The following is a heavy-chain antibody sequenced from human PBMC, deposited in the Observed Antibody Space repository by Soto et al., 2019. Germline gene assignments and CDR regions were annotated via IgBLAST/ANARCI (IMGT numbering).Heavy chain of an antibody. Sequence: GASVKVSCKASGYTFTSYGISWVRQAPGQGLEWMGWISAYNGNTNYAQKIQGRVTMTTDTSTSTAYMELRSLRSDDTAVYYCARSTTVTTYNWFDPWGQGTLVTVS. J-gene: IGHJ5*02. D-gene: IGHD4-17*01. CDR1: GYTFTSYG. CDR2: ISAYNGNT. CDR3: ARSTTVTTYNWFDP. V-gene: IGHV1-18*01.